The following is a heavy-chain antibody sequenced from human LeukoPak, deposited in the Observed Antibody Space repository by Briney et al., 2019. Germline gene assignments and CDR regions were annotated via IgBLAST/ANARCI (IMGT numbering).Heavy chain of an antibody. CDR1: GGSISSSSYY. V-gene: IGHV4-39*01. CDR2: IYYSGST. D-gene: IGHD3-10*01. Sequence: KPSETLSLTCTVSGGSISSSSYYWGWIRQPPGKGLEWIGSIYYSGSTYYNPSLKSRVTISGDTSKNQLSLKLSSVTAADTAVYYCARFTLRIKNYYYYGMDVWGQGTTVTVSS. CDR3: ARFTLRIKNYYYYGMDV. J-gene: IGHJ6*02.